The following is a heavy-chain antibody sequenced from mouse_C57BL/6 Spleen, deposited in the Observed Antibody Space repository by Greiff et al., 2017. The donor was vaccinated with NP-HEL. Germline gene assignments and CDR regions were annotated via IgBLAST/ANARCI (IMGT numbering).Heavy chain of an antibody. D-gene: IGHD2-4*01. CDR3: ASPDYDSAWFAY. CDR1: GYSITSGYY. J-gene: IGHJ3*01. Sequence: EVKLMESGPGLVKPSQSLSLTCSVTGYSITSGYYWNWIRQFPGNKLEWMGYISYDGSNNYNPSLKNRISITRDTSKNQFFLKLNSVTTEDTATYYCASPDYDSAWFAYWGQGTLVTVSA. CDR2: ISYDGSN. V-gene: IGHV3-6*01.